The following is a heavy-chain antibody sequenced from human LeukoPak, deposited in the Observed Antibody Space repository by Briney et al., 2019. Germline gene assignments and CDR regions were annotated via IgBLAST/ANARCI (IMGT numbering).Heavy chain of an antibody. Sequence: NAGGSLRLSCAASGFTFSDYYMSWIRQAPGKGLEWISCISSSGSTTYYADSVRGRFTISRDNAKNSLYLQMNSLKPEDTALYYCAKDVYGSAPYYMDVWGKGTTVTISS. V-gene: IGHV3-11*01. CDR3: AKDVYGSAPYYMDV. CDR1: GFTFSDYY. CDR2: ISSSGSTT. J-gene: IGHJ6*03. D-gene: IGHD3-10*01.